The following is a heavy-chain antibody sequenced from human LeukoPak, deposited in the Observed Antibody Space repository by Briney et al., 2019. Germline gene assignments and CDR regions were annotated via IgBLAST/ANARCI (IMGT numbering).Heavy chain of an antibody. Sequence: SETLSLTCAVYGGSFSGYYWSWIRQPPGKGLEWLGEINHSGSTNYNPSLKSRVTISVNTSKNQFSLKLSSVTAADTAVYYWASREGIAVAGTGYYGMDVWGKGTTVTVSS. CDR3: ASREGIAVAGTGYYGMDV. D-gene: IGHD6-19*01. V-gene: IGHV4-34*01. J-gene: IGHJ6*04. CDR2: INHSGST. CDR1: GGSFSGYY.